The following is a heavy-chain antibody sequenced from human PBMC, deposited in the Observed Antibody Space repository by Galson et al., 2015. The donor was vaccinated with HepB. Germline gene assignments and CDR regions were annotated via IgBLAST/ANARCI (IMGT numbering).Heavy chain of an antibody. Sequence: SVKVSCKASGGTFSSYAMHWVRQAPGQRLEWMGWINAGNGNTKYSQKFQGRVTITRDTSASTAYMELSSLRSEDTAVYYCARESGYSSGLNWFDPWGQGTLVTVSS. J-gene: IGHJ5*02. CDR2: INAGNGNT. CDR3: ARESGYSSGLNWFDP. V-gene: IGHV1-3*01. D-gene: IGHD6-19*01. CDR1: GGTFSSYA.